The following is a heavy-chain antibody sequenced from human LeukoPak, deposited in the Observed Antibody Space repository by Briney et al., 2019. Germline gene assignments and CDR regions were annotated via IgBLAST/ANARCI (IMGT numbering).Heavy chain of an antibody. D-gene: IGHD1-7*01. CDR2: IKQDGSEK. CDR3: ARESYNWNYDY. Sequence: GGSLRLSCAASGFTFSSYWMSWVRQAPGNGLEWVANIKQDGSEKYYVDSVKGRFTISRDNAKNSLYLQMNSLRAEDTAVYYCARESYNWNYDYWGQGTLVTVSS. V-gene: IGHV3-7*01. J-gene: IGHJ4*02. CDR1: GFTFSSYW.